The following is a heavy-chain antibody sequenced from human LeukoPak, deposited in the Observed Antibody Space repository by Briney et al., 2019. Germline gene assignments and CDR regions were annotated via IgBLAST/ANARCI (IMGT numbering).Heavy chain of an antibody. D-gene: IGHD3-10*01. CDR2: ISSSSTYI. CDR1: GFTFSNYN. CDR3: ARDLGGGWFDP. V-gene: IGHV3-21*01. Sequence: GGSLRLSCAASGFTFSNYNMNWVRQAPGKGLEWVSSISSSSTYIYYADSLKGRFTISRDNAKNSLYLQMSSLRAEDTAVYYCARDLGGGWFDPWGQGTLVTVSS. J-gene: IGHJ5*02.